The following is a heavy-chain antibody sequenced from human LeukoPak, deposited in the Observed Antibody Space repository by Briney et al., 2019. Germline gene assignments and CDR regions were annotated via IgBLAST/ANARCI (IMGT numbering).Heavy chain of an antibody. CDR1: GGSISSYY. CDR3: ARGGSSGGY. Sequence: SETLSLTCTVSGGSISSYYWSWIRQPPGKGLEWIGYIYYSGSTNYNPSLKSRVTISVDTSKNQFSLKLSSVTAADTAVYYCARGGSSGGYWGQGTLVTVSS. CDR2: IYYSGST. D-gene: IGHD6-13*01. V-gene: IGHV4-59*01. J-gene: IGHJ4*02.